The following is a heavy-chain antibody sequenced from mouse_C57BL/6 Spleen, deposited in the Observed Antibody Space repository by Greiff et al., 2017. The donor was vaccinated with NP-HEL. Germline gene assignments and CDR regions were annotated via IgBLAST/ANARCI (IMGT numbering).Heavy chain of an antibody. J-gene: IGHJ4*01. D-gene: IGHD1-1*01. Sequence: VMLVESGAELAKPGASVKLSCKASGYTFTSYWMHWVKQRPGQGLEWIGYINPSSGYTKYNQKFKDKATLTADKSSSTAYMQLSSLTYEDSAVYYCARSVTTVVAGDAMDYWGQGTSVTVSS. CDR2: INPSSGYT. V-gene: IGHV1-7*01. CDR1: GYTFTSYW. CDR3: ARSVTTVVAGDAMDY.